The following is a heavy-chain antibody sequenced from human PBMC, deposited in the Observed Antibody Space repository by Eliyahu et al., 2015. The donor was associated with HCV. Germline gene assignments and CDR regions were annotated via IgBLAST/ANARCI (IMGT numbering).Heavy chain of an antibody. CDR3: AKDLWEYGDYVGFDY. Sequence: EVQLLESGGGLVQPGGSLXLSCAASGFXFXSYAMSWVRQAPGKGLEWVSAISGSGGSTYYADSVKGRFTISRDNSKNTLYLQMNSLRAEDTAVYYCAKDLWEYGDYVGFDYWGQGTLVTVSS. V-gene: IGHV3-23*01. CDR1: GFXFXSYA. D-gene: IGHD4-17*01. CDR2: ISGSGGST. J-gene: IGHJ4*02.